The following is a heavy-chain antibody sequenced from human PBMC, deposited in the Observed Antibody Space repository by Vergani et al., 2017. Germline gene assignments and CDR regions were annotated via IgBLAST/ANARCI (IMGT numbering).Heavy chain of an antibody. V-gene: IGHV3-23*01. Sequence: EVQLLESGGGLVQPGGSLRLSCAASGFTFSSYAMSWVRQAPGKGLEWVSAISGSGGSTYYADSVKGRFTISRENSKNTLYLQMNSLRAEDTAVYYCAKDNYGKYYYYGMDVWGQGTTVTVAS. CDR1: GFTFSSYA. CDR3: AKDNYGKYYYYGMDV. J-gene: IGHJ6*02. D-gene: IGHD4-11*01. CDR2: ISGSGGST.